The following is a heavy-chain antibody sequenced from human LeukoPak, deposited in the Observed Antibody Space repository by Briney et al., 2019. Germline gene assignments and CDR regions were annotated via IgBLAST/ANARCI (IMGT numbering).Heavy chain of an antibody. CDR3: AKTGFQWGDYYYYMDV. Sequence: PGGSLRLSCAASGFTVSSNYMSWVRQAPGKGLEWVSVIYSGGSTYYADSVEGRFTISRDNSKNTLYLQMTSLRVEDTAVYSCAKTGFQWGDYYYYMDVWGKGTTVTVSS. J-gene: IGHJ6*03. CDR1: GFTVSSNY. CDR2: IYSGGST. V-gene: IGHV3-53*05. D-gene: IGHD1-14*01.